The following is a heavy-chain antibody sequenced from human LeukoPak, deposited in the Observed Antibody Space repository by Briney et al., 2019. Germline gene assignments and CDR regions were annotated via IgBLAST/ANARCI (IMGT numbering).Heavy chain of an antibody. D-gene: IGHD6-19*01. CDR2: ISSSSSYI. V-gene: IGHV3-21*01. Sequence: GGSLRLSCAASGFTFSSYSMNWVRQAPGKGLEWVSSISSSSSYIYYADSVKGRFTISRDNAKNSLYLQMNSLRAEDTAVYYCARYPYSSGWYGSYYSYGMDVWGQGTTVTVSS. J-gene: IGHJ6*02. CDR3: ARYPYSSGWYGSYYSYGMDV. CDR1: GFTFSSYS.